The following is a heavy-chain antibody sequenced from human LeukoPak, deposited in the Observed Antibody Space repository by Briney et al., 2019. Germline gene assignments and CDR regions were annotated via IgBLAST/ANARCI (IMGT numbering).Heavy chain of an antibody. CDR2: VNPNSGDT. CDR1: GYSFTSYG. J-gene: IGHJ4*02. Sequence: GASVKVSCKASGYSFTSYGISWVRQAPGQGLEWMGWVNPNSGDTYYAQKFQGRVTMTRDTSISTAYIELSRLRSDDTAVYYCARGRRILVGDTNAGDFFDYWGQGTLVTVSS. V-gene: IGHV1-2*02. D-gene: IGHD1-26*01. CDR3: ARGRRILVGDTNAGDFFDY.